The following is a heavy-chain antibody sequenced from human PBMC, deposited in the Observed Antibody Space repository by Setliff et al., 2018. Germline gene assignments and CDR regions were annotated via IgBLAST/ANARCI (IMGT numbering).Heavy chain of an antibody. CDR1: GFTFSSHG. V-gene: IGHV3-48*01. CDR2: ISTSSSTI. Sequence: GGSLRLSCVASGFTFSSHGMTWVRLAPGKGLEWIAYISTSSSTIYYADSVKGRFTISRDNANHTLYLQMNSLRADDTAVYYCARLALTGYDSSGYYYALDYYYYMDVWGKGTTVTVSS. CDR3: ARLALTGYDSSGYYYALDYYYYMDV. D-gene: IGHD3-22*01. J-gene: IGHJ6*03.